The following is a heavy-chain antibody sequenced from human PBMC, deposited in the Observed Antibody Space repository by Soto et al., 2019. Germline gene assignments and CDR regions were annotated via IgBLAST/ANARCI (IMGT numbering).Heavy chain of an antibody. D-gene: IGHD2-2*01. CDR3: GGQSQGAAAIVNWFDP. CDR2: IYYSGST. CDR1: GGSISSSSYY. Sequence: PSETLSLTCTVSGGSISSSSYYWGWIRQPPGKGLEWIGSIYYSGSTYYNPSLKSRVTISVDTSKNQFSLKLSSVTAADTAVDYCGGQSQGAAAIVNWFDPWGQGTLVTVSS. V-gene: IGHV4-39*01. J-gene: IGHJ5*02.